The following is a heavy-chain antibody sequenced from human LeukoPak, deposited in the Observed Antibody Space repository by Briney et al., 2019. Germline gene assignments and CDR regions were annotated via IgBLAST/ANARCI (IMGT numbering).Heavy chain of an antibody. V-gene: IGHV3-74*01. CDR1: GFTFSSYW. CDR3: ARGGVITSPFDY. CDR2: INTDGSST. Sequence: GGSLRLSCAASGFTFSSYWMHWVRQAPGKGLVWVSRINTDGSSTSYADSVKGRFTISRDNAKNTLYLQMNNLRAEDTAVYYCARGGVITSPFDYWGQGTLVTVSS. J-gene: IGHJ4*02. D-gene: IGHD3-22*01.